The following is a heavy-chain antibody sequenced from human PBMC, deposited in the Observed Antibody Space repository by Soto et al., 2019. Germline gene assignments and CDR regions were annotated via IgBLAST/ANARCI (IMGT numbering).Heavy chain of an antibody. CDR1: GFSFSNYN. V-gene: IGHV3-48*02. J-gene: IGHJ4*02. Sequence: PGGSLRLSCVASGFSFSNYNMNWVRQAPGKGLEWVSYITDSSDTVHYADSVRGRFTISRDNAESSLYLQMNSLRDEDTAVYYCAKEPPRYCSSTSCYTGSDYWGQGTLVTVSS. D-gene: IGHD2-2*02. CDR3: AKEPPRYCSSTSCYTGSDY. CDR2: ITDSSDTV.